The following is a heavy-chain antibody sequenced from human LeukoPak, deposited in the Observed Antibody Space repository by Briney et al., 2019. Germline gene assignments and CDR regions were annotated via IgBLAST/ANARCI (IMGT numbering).Heavy chain of an antibody. V-gene: IGHV3-23*01. CDR3: ASPRGLGGLSYHSDFDY. J-gene: IGHJ4*02. D-gene: IGHD3-16*02. CDR1: GFTFSNYA. Sequence: PGGSLRLSCAASGFTFSNYAMNWVRQAPGKGLEWVSTISDSGDNTYYADSVKGRFTISRDNSKRTLYVLMSSLGAEDTAVYYCASPRGLGGLSYHSDFDYWGQGTLVTVSS. CDR2: ISDSGDNT.